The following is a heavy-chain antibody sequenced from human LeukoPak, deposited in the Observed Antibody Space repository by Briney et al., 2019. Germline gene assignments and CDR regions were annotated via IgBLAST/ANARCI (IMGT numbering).Heavy chain of an antibody. V-gene: IGHV3-74*01. CDR1: GFTFSRYW. D-gene: IGHD6-13*01. Sequence: GGSLRLSCAASGFTFSRYWMHWVRQAPGKGLMWVSRISPDGSTTYYADSVKGRFTISGDNSKNTLYLQMNSLRAEDTAVFYCAKATTISAAGSHFVYWGQGTLVTVSS. CDR3: AKATTISAAGSHFVY. J-gene: IGHJ4*02. CDR2: ISPDGSTT.